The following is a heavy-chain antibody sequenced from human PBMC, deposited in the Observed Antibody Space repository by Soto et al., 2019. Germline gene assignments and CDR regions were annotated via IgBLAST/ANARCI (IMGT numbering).Heavy chain of an antibody. J-gene: IGHJ6*04. Sequence: KPSETLSLTCAVSGYSIISGYYCGWIRQPPGKGLEWIGSIYHRGSTYNNPSLKSRVTISVDTSKNQFSLKLSSVTAADTAVYYCARAGGYGMDVWGKGTTVTVSS. D-gene: IGHD3-10*01. V-gene: IGHV4-38-2*01. CDR3: ARAGGYGMDV. CDR1: GYSIISGYY. CDR2: IYHRGST.